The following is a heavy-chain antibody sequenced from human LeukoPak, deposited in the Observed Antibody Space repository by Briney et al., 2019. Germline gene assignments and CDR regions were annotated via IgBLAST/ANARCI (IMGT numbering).Heavy chain of an antibody. D-gene: IGHD6-13*01. CDR3: AKDGYSSSWPYYFDY. J-gene: IGHJ4*02. Sequence: GGSLRLSCAASGFTFSNYWMSWVRQAPGKGLEWVSAISGSGGSTYYADSVKGRFTISRDNSKNTLYLQMNSLRAEDTAVYYCAKDGYSSSWPYYFDYWGQGTLVTVSS. CDR1: GFTFSNYW. CDR2: ISGSGGST. V-gene: IGHV3-23*01.